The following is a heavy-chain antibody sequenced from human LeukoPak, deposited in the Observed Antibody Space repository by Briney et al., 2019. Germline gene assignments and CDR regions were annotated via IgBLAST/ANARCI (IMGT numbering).Heavy chain of an antibody. J-gene: IGHJ4*02. D-gene: IGHD5-18*01. V-gene: IGHV3-23*01. CDR2: ISGSGGST. Sequence: GGSLRLSCTASGFTFGDYAMSWFRQAPGKGLEWVSAISGSGGSTYYADSVKGRFTISRDNSKNTLYLQMNSLRAEDTAVYYCAKKVATALFDYWGQGTLVTVSS. CDR1: GFTFGDYA. CDR3: AKKVATALFDY.